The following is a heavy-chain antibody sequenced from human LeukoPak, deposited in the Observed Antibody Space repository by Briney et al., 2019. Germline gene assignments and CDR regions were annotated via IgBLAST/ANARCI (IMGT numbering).Heavy chain of an antibody. Sequence: GGSLRLSCAASGFIVSNNYMSWVRQAPGRGLEWVSILYSAGATYYTDSVRGRFTISRDSSKNTMSLQMNSLRAEGTAVYYCASGGTGARKFYSDPFHYWGQGALVTVSS. D-gene: IGHD2-15*01. J-gene: IGHJ4*02. V-gene: IGHV3-53*01. CDR3: ASGGTGARKFYSDPFHY. CDR2: LYSAGAT. CDR1: GFIVSNNY.